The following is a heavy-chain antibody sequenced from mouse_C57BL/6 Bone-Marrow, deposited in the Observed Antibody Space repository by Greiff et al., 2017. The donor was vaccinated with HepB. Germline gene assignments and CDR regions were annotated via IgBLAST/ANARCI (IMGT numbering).Heavy chain of an antibody. CDR2: INPSNGGT. J-gene: IGHJ1*03. Sequence: VKLQQPGTELVKPGASVKLSCKASGYTFTSYWMHWVKQRPGQGLEWIGNINPSNGGTNYNEKFKSKATLTVDKSSSIAYMQLSSLTSEDSAVYYCARGLFITSATGFDVWGTGTTVTVSS. CDR3: ARGLFITSATGFDV. CDR1: GYTFTSYW. V-gene: IGHV1-53*01. D-gene: IGHD1-1*01.